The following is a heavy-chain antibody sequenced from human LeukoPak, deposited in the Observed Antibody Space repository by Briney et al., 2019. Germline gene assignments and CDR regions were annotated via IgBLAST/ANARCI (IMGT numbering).Heavy chain of an antibody. D-gene: IGHD3-10*01. V-gene: IGHV1-8*01. CDR2: MNSNSGNT. Sequence: ASVKVSCKASGYTFTSYDINWVRQATGQGLEWMGWMNSNSGNTGYAQKFQGRVTMTRNTSISTAYMELSSLRSEDTAVYYCAIIKVITMVRGVIRDYWGQGTLVTVSS. CDR3: AIIKVITMVRGVIRDY. CDR1: GYTFTSYD. J-gene: IGHJ4*02.